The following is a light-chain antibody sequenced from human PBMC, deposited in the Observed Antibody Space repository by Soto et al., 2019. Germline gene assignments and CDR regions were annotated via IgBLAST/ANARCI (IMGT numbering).Light chain of an antibody. V-gene: IGLV2-14*03. CDR2: DVS. CDR3: NSYTSRSSVV. J-gene: IGLJ2*01. CDR1: SSDVSGYNY. Sequence: QSALTQPASVSGSPGQSITLSFTGTSSDVSGYNYVSWYQHHPGKAPKLMIYDVSNRPSGVSNRFSGSKSGNTASLTISGLQAEDEADYYCNSYTSRSSVVFGGGTKVTVL.